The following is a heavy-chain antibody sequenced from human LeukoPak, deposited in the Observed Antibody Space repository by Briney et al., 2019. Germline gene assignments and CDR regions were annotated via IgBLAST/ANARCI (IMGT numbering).Heavy chain of an antibody. CDR2: IKQDGTEK. D-gene: IGHD7-27*01. J-gene: IGHJ4*02. CDR3: ARANWGYYFDY. Sequence: GGSLRLSCAASGFTFSTFWMSWVRQAPGKGLEWVANIKQDGTEKYYVDSVTGRFTISGDNAEDSLYLQMNSLRAEDTAMYYCARANWGYYFDYWGQGILVTVSS. V-gene: IGHV3-7*03. CDR1: GFTFSTFW.